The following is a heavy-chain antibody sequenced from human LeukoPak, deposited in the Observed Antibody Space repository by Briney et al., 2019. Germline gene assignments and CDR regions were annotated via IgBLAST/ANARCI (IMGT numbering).Heavy chain of an antibody. J-gene: IGHJ5*01. CDR2: VYYSGST. CDR1: GGSVSSSSYY. Sequence: KSWETLSLTCTVSGGSVSSSSYYWGWIRQPPGKGLEWIGSVYYSGSTYYNPSLKSRVTISVDTSKNQFSLKLSSVTAADTALYYCARRLRGFDSWGQGTLVTVSS. V-gene: IGHV4-39*01. CDR3: ARRLRGFDS. D-gene: IGHD5-12*01.